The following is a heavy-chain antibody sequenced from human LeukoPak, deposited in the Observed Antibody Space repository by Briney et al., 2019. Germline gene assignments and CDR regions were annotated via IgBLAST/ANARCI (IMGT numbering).Heavy chain of an antibody. J-gene: IGHJ6*03. Sequence: ASVKVSCKASGGTFSSYAISWVRQAPGQGLEWVGGIIPIFGTANYAQKFQGRVTITADESTSTAYMELSSLRSEDTAVYYCARWAPDTIFGVVPNYYYYMDVWGKGSTVTVSS. CDR3: ARWAPDTIFGVVPNYYYYMDV. CDR1: GGTFSSYA. V-gene: IGHV1-69*13. D-gene: IGHD3-3*01. CDR2: IIPIFGTA.